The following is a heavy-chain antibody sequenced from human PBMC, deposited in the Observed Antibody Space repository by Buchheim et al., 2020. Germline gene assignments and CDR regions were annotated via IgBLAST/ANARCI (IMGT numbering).Heavy chain of an antibody. Sequence: QVQLVQSGAEVKKPGDSVKVSCKTSGYNFTTYYIHWVRQAPGQGLEWMGLINPSGLGTSYAQKFQGRVTMTRDPSTSTVYMELTSLRSEDTAVYFCASGRAVGYRYVFDCWGQGTL. CDR1: GYNFTTYY. V-gene: IGHV1-46*01. CDR3: ASGRAVGYRYVFDC. D-gene: IGHD5-18*01. CDR2: INPSGLGT. J-gene: IGHJ4*02.